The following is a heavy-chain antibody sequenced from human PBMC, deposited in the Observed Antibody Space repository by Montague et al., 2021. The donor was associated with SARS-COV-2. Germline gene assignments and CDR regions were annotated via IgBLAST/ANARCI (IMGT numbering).Heavy chain of an antibody. J-gene: IGHJ6*02. CDR3: ARIVSLVVPGDIPHVYCYGLDV. Sequence: PALVKPTQTLTLTCTFSGFSLSTSGMSVTWIRQPPGKALEWLARIDWDNDKYYSTSLKTRLTISKDTSKNQVVLTVTNVDPFDTATYYCARIVSLVVPGDIPHVYCYGLDVWGQGTTVIVSS. V-gene: IGHV2-70*11. D-gene: IGHD2-2*01. CDR2: IDWDNDK. CDR1: GFSLSTSGMS.